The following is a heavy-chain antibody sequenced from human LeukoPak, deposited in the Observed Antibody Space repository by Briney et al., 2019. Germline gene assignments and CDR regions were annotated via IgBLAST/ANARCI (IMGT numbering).Heavy chain of an antibody. CDR2: INSDGTDI. J-gene: IGHJ1*01. V-gene: IGHV3-74*01. Sequence: GGSLRLSCAASGFNFGIYAMSWVRQVPGKGLEWVARINSDGTDISYGDSVKGRLTISRDNAKNTLYLQMNSLRVEDTAVYYCFQHWGQGTLVTVSS. CDR3: FQH. CDR1: GFNFGIYA.